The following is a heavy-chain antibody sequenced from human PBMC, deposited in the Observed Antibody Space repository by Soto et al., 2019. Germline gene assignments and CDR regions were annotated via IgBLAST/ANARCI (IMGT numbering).Heavy chain of an antibody. J-gene: IGHJ6*02. CDR3: AREGYSYKYGMDV. V-gene: IGHV3-53*01. D-gene: IGHD5-18*01. Sequence: GGSLRLSCAASGFTVSSNYMSWVRQAPGKGLEWVSVIYSGSSAYYADSVKGRFTISRDSSKNTLYLQMNSLRADDTAVYYCAREGYSYKYGMDVWGQGTTVTVSS. CDR2: IYSGSSA. CDR1: GFTVSSNY.